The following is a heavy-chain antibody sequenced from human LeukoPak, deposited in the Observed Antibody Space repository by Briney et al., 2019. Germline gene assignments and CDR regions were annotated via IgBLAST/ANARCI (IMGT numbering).Heavy chain of an antibody. Sequence: GGSLRLSCAASGFTFSNYWMTWVRQAPGKGLEWVANINQDGSEKYYVDSVKGRFTISRDNAKKSLYLQMNSLRAEDTAMYYCARDSGAFDYWGQGTLVTVSS. CDR2: INQDGSEK. CDR3: ARDSGAFDY. J-gene: IGHJ4*02. D-gene: IGHD6-25*01. CDR1: GFTFSNYW. V-gene: IGHV3-7*05.